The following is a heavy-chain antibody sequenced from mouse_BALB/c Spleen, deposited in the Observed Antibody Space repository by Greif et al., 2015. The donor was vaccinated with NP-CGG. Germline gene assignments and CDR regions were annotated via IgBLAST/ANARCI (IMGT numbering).Heavy chain of an antibody. V-gene: IGHV5-6-4*01. J-gene: IGHJ4*01. CDR3: LYSDYAMDY. CDR1: GFTFSSYT. CDR2: ISSGGSYT. D-gene: IGHD2-1*01. Sequence: EVQLVESGGGLVKPGGSLKLSCAASGFTFSSYTMSWVRQTPEKRLEWVATISSGGSYTYYPDSVKGRFTISRDNAKNTLYLQMSSLKAEDTAMYYCLYSDYAMDYWGQGTSVTVSS.